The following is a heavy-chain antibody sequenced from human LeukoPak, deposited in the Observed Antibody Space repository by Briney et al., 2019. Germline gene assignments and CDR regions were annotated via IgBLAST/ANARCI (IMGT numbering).Heavy chain of an antibody. Sequence: SETLSLTCAVFGGSFSGYYWNWIRQPPGKGLEWIGQINPSRNTNYNPSLKSRVTISVDTSKKQFSLKLSSVTAADTAVYYCARYLDYGGNSRVFQHWGQGTLVTVSS. CDR2: INPSRNT. CDR3: ARYLDYGGNSRVFQH. D-gene: IGHD4-23*01. CDR1: GGSFSGYY. V-gene: IGHV4-34*01. J-gene: IGHJ1*01.